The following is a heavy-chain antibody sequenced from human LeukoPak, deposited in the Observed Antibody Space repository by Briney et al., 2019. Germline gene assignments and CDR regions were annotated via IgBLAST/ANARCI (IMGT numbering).Heavy chain of an antibody. Sequence: ASVKVSCKASGYTFTSYAMHWVRQAPGQRLEWMGWTNAGNGNTKYSQKFQGRVTITGDTSASTAYMELSSLRSEDTAVYYCARGPPYSSGWLGYWGQGTLVTVSS. CDR1: GYTFTSYA. V-gene: IGHV1-3*01. CDR3: ARGPPYSSGWLGY. CDR2: TNAGNGNT. J-gene: IGHJ4*02. D-gene: IGHD6-19*01.